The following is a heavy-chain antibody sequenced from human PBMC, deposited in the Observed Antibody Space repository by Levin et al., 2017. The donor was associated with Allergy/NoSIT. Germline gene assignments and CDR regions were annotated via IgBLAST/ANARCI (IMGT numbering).Heavy chain of an antibody. CDR2: INPHSGDT. V-gene: IGHV1-2*02. CDR3: ARDLYNNDSVFGS. J-gene: IGHJ4*02. Sequence: AASVKVSCKASRYIFSDYFIHWVRQAPGQGLEWMGWINPHSGDTKYAQEFQGRVTMTRDTSISTAYMELTRLTSDDTAVYYCARDLYNNDSVFGSWGQGTLVNVFS. D-gene: IGHD3-3*01. CDR1: RYIFSDYF.